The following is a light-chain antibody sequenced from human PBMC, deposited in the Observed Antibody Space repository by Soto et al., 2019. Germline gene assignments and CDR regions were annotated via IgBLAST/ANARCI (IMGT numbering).Light chain of an antibody. Sequence: EIVLTQSPGTLSLSPGERATLSCRASQSVSSSYLAWYQHKPGQGPKLLIYGASSRATGIPERFSGSGSGTDFTLTINRLEPEDFAVYYCQQYGSTPVTFGQGTKVEI. CDR3: QQYGSTPVT. V-gene: IGKV3-20*01. CDR2: GAS. CDR1: QSVSSSY. J-gene: IGKJ1*01.